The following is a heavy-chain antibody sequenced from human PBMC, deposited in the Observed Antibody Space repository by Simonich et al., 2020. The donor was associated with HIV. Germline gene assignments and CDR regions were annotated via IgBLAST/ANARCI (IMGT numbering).Heavy chain of an antibody. Sequence: EVQLVESGGGLVKPGGSLRLSCAASGFTFSNAWMSWVRQAPGKGREGVGRIKSKTDGETTHYAAPVKGRFTISRDDSKNTLYLQMNSLKTEDTAVYFCTTDDYSYYFDYWGQGTLVTVSS. CDR2: IKSKTDGETT. J-gene: IGHJ4*02. CDR1: GFTFSNAW. V-gene: IGHV3-15*01. D-gene: IGHD2-15*01. CDR3: TTDDYSYYFDY.